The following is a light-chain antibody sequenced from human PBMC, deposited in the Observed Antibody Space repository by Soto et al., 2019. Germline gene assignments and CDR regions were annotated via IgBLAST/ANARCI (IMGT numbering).Light chain of an antibody. J-gene: IGKJ1*01. Sequence: DIQMTQSPSTLSESVGDRVTITCRASQSISSWLAWYQQKPGKAPKLLIYDASSLESGVPSRFSGSGSGTEFTLTISSLQPDDFATYYCQQYNTGTFGQGTKV. CDR2: DAS. CDR3: QQYNTGT. CDR1: QSISSW. V-gene: IGKV1-5*01.